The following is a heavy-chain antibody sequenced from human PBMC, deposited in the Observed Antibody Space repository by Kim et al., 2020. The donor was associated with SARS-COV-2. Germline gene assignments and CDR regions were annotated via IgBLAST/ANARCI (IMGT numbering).Heavy chain of an antibody. CDR2: ISSSGSNI. V-gene: IGHV3-11*01. CDR1: GFTFSDYY. D-gene: IGHD2-8*02. Sequence: GGSLRLSCVASGFTFSDYYMSWIRQAPGKGLEWVSYISSSGSNIYYAASEKGRFTISRDKAKNSLYLQMNSLIAEDTAVYYCARVRLVVYAPDYWGQGTLVTVSS. CDR3: ARVRLVVYAPDY. J-gene: IGHJ4*02.